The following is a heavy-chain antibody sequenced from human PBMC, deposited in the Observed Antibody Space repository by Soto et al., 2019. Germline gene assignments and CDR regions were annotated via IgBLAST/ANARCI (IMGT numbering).Heavy chain of an antibody. CDR2: ISYDGSNK. D-gene: IGHD2-8*01. J-gene: IGHJ4*02. CDR3: ASNAAFKVYAPGDY. Sequence: SGGGVVQPGRSLRLSCAASGFTFSSYGMHWVRQAPGKGLEWVAVISYDGSNKYYADSVKGRFTISRDNSKNTLYLQMNSLRAEDTAVYYCASNAAFKVYAPGDYWGQGTLVTVSS. CDR1: GFTFSSYG. V-gene: IGHV3-30*03.